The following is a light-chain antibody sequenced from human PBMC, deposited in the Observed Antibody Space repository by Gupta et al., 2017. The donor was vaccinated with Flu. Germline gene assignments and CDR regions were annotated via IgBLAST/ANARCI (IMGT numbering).Light chain of an antibody. Sequence: QSPLTQPASVSGSPGPSITISCTGTSSDVGGYNYVSWYQQHPGKAPKLMIYEVSNRPSGVSNRVSGSKSGNTASLTISGLQAEDEADYYCSSYTSSSTLVFGTGTKVTVL. CDR2: EVS. CDR3: SSYTSSSTLV. J-gene: IGLJ1*01. CDR1: SSDVGGYNY. V-gene: IGLV2-14*01.